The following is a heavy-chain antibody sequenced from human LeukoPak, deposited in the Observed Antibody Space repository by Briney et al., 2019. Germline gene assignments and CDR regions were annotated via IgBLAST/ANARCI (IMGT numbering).Heavy chain of an antibody. CDR2: INPSGGST. J-gene: IGHJ4*02. CDR3: AREVRRWAAGTLFDY. CDR1: GGTFSSYA. V-gene: IGHV1-46*01. Sequence: ASVKVSCKASGGTFSSYAISWVRQAPGQGLEWMGIINPSGGSTSYAQKFQGRVTMTRDTSTSTVYMELSSLRSEDTAVYYCAREVRRWAAGTLFDYWGQGTLVTVSS. D-gene: IGHD6-13*01.